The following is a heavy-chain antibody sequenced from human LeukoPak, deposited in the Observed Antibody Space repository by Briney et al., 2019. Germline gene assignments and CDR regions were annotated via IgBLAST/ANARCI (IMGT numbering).Heavy chain of an antibody. J-gene: IGHJ4*02. CDR3: ARVASPYYYGSGSYW. CDR1: GGSISSSSYY. D-gene: IGHD3-10*01. V-gene: IGHV4-30-4*08. CDR2: IYYSGST. Sequence: SETLSLTCTVSGGSISSSSYYWGWIRQPPGKGLEWIGYIYYSGSTYYNPSLKSRVTISVDTSKNQFSLKLSSVTAADTAVYYCARVASPYYYGSGSYWWGQGTLVTVSS.